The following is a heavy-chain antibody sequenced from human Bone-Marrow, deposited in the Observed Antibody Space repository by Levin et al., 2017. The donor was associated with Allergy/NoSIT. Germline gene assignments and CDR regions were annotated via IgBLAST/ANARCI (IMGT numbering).Heavy chain of an antibody. D-gene: IGHD3-10*01. Sequence: SGPTLVKPTQTLTLTCTFSGFSLSTSTVGVAWFRQPPGKALEWLAPIYWDDDKRYSPSLKSRLTIAKDTSKHQVVLTLTNMATVDTAKFFFPRTGFGGLFDAFDFWGQGTMVTVSS. CDR1: GFSLSTSTVG. J-gene: IGHJ3*01. CDR2: IYWDDDK. CDR3: PRTGFGGLFDAFDF. V-gene: IGHV2-5*02.